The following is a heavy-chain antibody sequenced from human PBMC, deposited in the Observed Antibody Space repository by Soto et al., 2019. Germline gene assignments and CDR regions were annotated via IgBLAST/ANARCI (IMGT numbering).Heavy chain of an antibody. V-gene: IGHV3-23*01. CDR1: GFTFSSHA. Sequence: GGSLRLSCAASGFTFSSHAMSWVRQVPGKGLEWVSAISGSGDSTYYADSVKGRFTISRDNSKNTLSLQMNSLRAEDTALYYCAKDDYYASGSYSDHWGQGTLVTVSS. J-gene: IGHJ5*02. CDR3: AKDDYYASGSYSDH. CDR2: ISGSGDST. D-gene: IGHD3-10*01.